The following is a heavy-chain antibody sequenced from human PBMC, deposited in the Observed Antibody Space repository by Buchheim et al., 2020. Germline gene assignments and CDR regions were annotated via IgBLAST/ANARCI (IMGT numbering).Heavy chain of an antibody. J-gene: IGHJ4*02. CDR3: AGGRSWSFDL. CDR2: INHIGDT. CDR1: GESFSGYY. V-gene: IGHV4-34*01. Sequence: QVQLQQWGARLLKPSETLSLTCSVFGESFSGYYWTWIRQTPGKGLEWIGEINHIGDTNYNPSLKSRLSVSVDTSKSQFTLNLTSVTAADTAVFYCAGGRSWSFDLWGQGTL. D-gene: IGHD3-10*01.